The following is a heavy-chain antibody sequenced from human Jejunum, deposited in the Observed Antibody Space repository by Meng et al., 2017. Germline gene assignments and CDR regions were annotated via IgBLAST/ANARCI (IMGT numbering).Heavy chain of an antibody. Sequence: EVCGQGGRKPSGLLSFPGAVSAASTTTDWWNWVRQPPGNGLEWIGEIWHSGASNYTPSLRSRVTISVDKSKNQFSLNLSSVTAADTAVYFCARDFEALNGVWGQGTLVTVSS. V-gene: IGHV4-4*02. D-gene: IGHD2-8*01. CDR2: IWHSGAS. CDR3: ARDFEALNGV. CDR1: AASTTTDW. J-gene: IGHJ1*01.